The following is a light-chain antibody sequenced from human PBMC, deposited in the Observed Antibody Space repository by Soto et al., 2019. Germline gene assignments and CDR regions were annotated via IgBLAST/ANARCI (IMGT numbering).Light chain of an antibody. V-gene: IGKV3D-15*02. CDR3: QQYGSSPWT. J-gene: IGKJ1*01. Sequence: EIVMKQSPVTVSVYPGERATLSCRASQSVSSKLAWYQHKPGQAPRLLIYDTSTRAAGIPARFTGSGSGTDFTLTISSLQSEDFAVYFCQQYGSSPWTFGQGTKVDIK. CDR1: QSVSSK. CDR2: DTS.